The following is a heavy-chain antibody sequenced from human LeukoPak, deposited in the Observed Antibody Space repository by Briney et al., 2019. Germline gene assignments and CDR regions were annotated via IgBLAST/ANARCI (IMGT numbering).Heavy chain of an antibody. D-gene: IGHD2-2*01. J-gene: IGHJ4*02. V-gene: IGHV4-38-2*01. CDR3: ARGEVPAAINYFDY. Sequence: PSETLSLTCAVSGYSISSGYYWGWIRQPPGKGLEWFGSIYHSGSTYYNPSLKSRVTISVDTAKNQFSLKLSSVTAADTAVYYCARGEVPAAINYFDYWGQGTLVTVSS. CDR2: IYHSGST. CDR1: GYSISSGYY.